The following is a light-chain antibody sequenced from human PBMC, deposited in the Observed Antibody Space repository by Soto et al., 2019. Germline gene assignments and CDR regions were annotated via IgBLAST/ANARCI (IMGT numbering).Light chain of an antibody. V-gene: IGLV1-40*01. CDR2: GNI. CDR3: QSYDSSLDGWV. J-gene: IGLJ3*02. Sequence: QSALTQPPSVSGAPGQRVTISCTGSSSNIGADYDVHWYQQVPGTAPKLLIYGNINRPSGIPDRFSGSKSGTSASLAITGLQAEDEADYHCQSYDSSLDGWVFGGGTKVTVL. CDR1: SSNIGADYD.